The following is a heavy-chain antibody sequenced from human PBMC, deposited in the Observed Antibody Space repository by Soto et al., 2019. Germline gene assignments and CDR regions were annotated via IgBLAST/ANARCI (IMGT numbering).Heavy chain of an antibody. D-gene: IGHD3-9*01. V-gene: IGHV4-59*01. CDR3: ATGEGGNVLRFFDGFF. CDR2: IYYSGVT. CDR1: GASITSNY. Sequence: QVQLQESGPGMVKPSETLSLTCTVSGASITSNYWTWIRQPPGEGLEWIGNIYYSGVTNYNPSLQSRVTISVDRSNNQFSLKLSSETAADTAVYYCATGEGGNVLRFFDGFFWGRGTLVTVSS. J-gene: IGHJ1*01.